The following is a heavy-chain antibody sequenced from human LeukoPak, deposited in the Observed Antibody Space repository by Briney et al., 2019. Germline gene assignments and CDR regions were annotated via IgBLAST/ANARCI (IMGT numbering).Heavy chain of an antibody. CDR2: IYPSGST. J-gene: IGHJ4*02. V-gene: IGHV4-38-2*01. CDR1: GYSISSGYY. CDR3: ARAYCGGDCTRDY. Sequence: SGTLSLTCAVSGYSISSGYYWGWIRQPPGKGLEWIGSIYPSGSTYYNPSLKSRVTISVDTSKNQFSLELSSVTAADTAFYYCARAYCGGDCTRDYWGQGTLVTVSS. D-gene: IGHD2-21*01.